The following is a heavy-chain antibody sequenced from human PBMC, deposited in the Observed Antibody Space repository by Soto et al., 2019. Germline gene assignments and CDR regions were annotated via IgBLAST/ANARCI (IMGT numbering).Heavy chain of an antibody. CDR1: GYSFDTYY. D-gene: IGHD3-3*01. V-gene: IGHV5-51*01. J-gene: IGHJ4*02. Sequence: GESLKISCKGSGYSFDTYYIAWVRHLPGKGLEWMGLIYPGDSDTRYSPSFQGQVTTSADKSNGIAYLQWNSLQASDTGIYYCARPGVEGQFRYYFDVWGQGTPVTVSS. CDR3: ARPGVEGQFRYYFDV. CDR2: IYPGDSDT.